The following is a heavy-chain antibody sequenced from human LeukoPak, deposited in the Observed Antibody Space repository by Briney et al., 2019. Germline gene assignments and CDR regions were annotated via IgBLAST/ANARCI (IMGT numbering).Heavy chain of an antibody. D-gene: IGHD5-18*01. CDR1: GFTFSSYS. J-gene: IGHJ4*02. CDR2: ISSSSSYI. CDR3: ARGVIQLKLRGDFDY. Sequence: GASLRLSCAASGFTFSSYSMNWVRQAPGKGLEWVSSISSSSSYIYYADSVKGRFTISRDNAKNSLYLQMNSLRAEDTAVYYCARGVIQLKLRGDFDYWGQGTLVTVSS. V-gene: IGHV3-21*01.